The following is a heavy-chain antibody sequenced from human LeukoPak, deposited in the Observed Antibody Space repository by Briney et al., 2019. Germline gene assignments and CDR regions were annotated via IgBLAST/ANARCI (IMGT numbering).Heavy chain of an antibody. D-gene: IGHD5/OR15-5a*01. CDR2: ISSSSSYV. J-gene: IGHJ4*02. V-gene: IGHV3-11*05. CDR3: ARDLSRLSV. Sequence: PGGSLRLSCAASGFTFSQYYMTWIRQAPGKGLEWISYISSSSSYVNYADSVKGRFTISRDNDKNTVYLQMNSLRVDDTAVYYCARDLSRLSVWGQGTLVTVSS. CDR1: GFTFSQYY.